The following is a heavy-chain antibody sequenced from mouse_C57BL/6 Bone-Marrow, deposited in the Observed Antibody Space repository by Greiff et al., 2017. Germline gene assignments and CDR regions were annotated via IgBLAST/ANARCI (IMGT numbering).Heavy chain of an antibody. CDR2: ISNGGGST. D-gene: IGHD1-1*01. V-gene: IGHV5-12*01. J-gene: IGHJ3*01. CDR3: ARRVYGKGFAY. CDR1: GFTFSDYY. Sequence: EVQLVESGGGLVQPGGSLKLSCAASGFTFSDYYMYWVRQTPEKRLEWVAYISNGGGSTYYPDTVKGRFTISRDNAKNTLYLQMSRLKSDDTAMYYCARRVYGKGFAYWGQGTLVTVSA.